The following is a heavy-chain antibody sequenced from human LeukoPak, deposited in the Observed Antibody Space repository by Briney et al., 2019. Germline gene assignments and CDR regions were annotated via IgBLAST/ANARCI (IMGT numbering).Heavy chain of an antibody. Sequence: GGSLRLSCAASGFTFSSYAMSWVRQAPGKGLEWVSYISSSSSTIYYADSVKGRFTISRDNAKNSLYLQMNSLRAEDTAVYYCARVELLWFGELPYSYFDYWGQGTLVTVSS. CDR3: ARVELLWFGELPYSYFDY. CDR1: GFTFSSYA. D-gene: IGHD3-10*01. J-gene: IGHJ4*02. CDR2: ISSSSSTI. V-gene: IGHV3-48*04.